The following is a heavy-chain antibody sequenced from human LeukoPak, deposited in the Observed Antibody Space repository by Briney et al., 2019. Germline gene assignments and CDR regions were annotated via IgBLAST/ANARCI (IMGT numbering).Heavy chain of an antibody. V-gene: IGHV1-46*01. J-gene: IGHJ4*02. D-gene: IGHD6-6*01. Sequence: VASVKVSCKASGYTLTNNYMHWVRQAPGQGLEWMGIINPSGGSTSYAQKFQGRVTMTRDTSTSTVYMELSSLRSEDTAVYYCARGTYSSSSGLDTHFDYWGQGTLVTVSS. CDR2: INPSGGST. CDR1: GYTLTNNY. CDR3: ARGTYSSSSGLDTHFDY.